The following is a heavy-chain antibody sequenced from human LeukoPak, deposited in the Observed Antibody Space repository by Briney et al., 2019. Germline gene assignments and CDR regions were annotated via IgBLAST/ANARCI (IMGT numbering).Heavy chain of an antibody. CDR2: ISYDGSNK. Sequence: GRSLRLSCAASGFTFSSYAMHWVRQAPGKGLEWVAVISYDGSNKYYADSVKGRFTISRDNSKNTLYLQMNSLRAEDTAVYYCARGVVVAATDYWGQGTLVTVSS. D-gene: IGHD2-15*01. J-gene: IGHJ4*02. CDR1: GFTFSSYA. V-gene: IGHV3-30-3*01. CDR3: ARGVVVAATDY.